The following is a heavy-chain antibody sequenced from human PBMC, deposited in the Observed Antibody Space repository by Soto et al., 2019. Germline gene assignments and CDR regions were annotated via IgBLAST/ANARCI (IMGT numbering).Heavy chain of an antibody. CDR1: GYTSTSYG. CDR2: ISAYNGNT. V-gene: IGHV1-18*01. CDR3: ARFRRGLKTFDY. J-gene: IGHJ4*02. Sequence: ASVKVTFQDSGYTSTSYGICWLRQAPGQGLEWMGWISAYNGNTNYAQKLQGRVTMTTDTSTSTAYMELRSLRSDDTAVYYCARFRRGLKTFDYWGQGTLVTVSS. D-gene: IGHD3-22*01.